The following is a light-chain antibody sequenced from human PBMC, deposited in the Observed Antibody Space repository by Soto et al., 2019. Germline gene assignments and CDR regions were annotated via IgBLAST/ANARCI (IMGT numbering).Light chain of an antibody. CDR3: SSYTTSNTYV. CDR2: EVK. CDR1: SSDIGVYNY. V-gene: IGLV2-14*01. Sequence: QSALTQPAPLSGSPGQSITFSCTGTSSDIGVYNYVSWYQQHPGKAPKLMIYEVKNRPSGVSNRFSGSKSGNTASLTISGLQAEEEADYYCSSYTTSNTYVFGTGTKVTVL. J-gene: IGLJ1*01.